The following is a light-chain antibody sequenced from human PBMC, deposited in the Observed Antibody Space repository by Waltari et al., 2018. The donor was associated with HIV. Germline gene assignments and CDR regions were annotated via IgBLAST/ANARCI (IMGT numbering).Light chain of an antibody. J-gene: IGLJ1*01. CDR1: RLDDQF. Sequence: SYDLTQPPSVSVSPGQTASITCSGDRLDDQFVCWYQQKPGQSPVMVMYQDTRRPSGIPERFSGSKSGDTATLSISGTQALDEADYYCQSWDSSTGVFGTGTKVTVL. CDR2: QDT. CDR3: QSWDSSTGV. V-gene: IGLV3-1*01.